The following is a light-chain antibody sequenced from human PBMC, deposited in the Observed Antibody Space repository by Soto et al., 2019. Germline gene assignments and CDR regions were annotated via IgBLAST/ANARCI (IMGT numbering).Light chain of an antibody. V-gene: IGLV1-47*01. CDR3: ATWDDSLGRYV. CDR2: RNN. CDR1: SSNIGADY. J-gene: IGLJ1*01. Sequence: SVLTQPPSASGTPGQRVTISCSGSSSNIGADYVFWYQQLPGTAPKVLIYRNNQRPSGVPDRFSGSKSGTSASPAISGLRSEDEADYYCATWDDSLGRYVFGTGTKVTVL.